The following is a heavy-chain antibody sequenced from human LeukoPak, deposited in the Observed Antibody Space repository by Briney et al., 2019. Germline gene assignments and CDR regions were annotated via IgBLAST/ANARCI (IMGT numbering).Heavy chain of an antibody. CDR2: ISGGGSYT. Sequence: GGSLRLSCAASGFTFSRYTINWVRQAPGKGLGWVSSISGGGSYTYYADSVKGRFTITRDNAKNSVSLQMNSLSAEDTAIYYCARDGGYDWFGLDSWGQGTLVTVSS. J-gene: IGHJ4*02. CDR3: ARDGGYDWFGLDS. V-gene: IGHV3-21*01. D-gene: IGHD3-10*01. CDR1: GFTFSRYT.